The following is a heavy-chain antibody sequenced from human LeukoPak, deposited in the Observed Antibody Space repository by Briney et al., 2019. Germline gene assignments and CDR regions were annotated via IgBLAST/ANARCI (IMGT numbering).Heavy chain of an antibody. D-gene: IGHD3-10*01. Sequence: ASVKVSCKASGYTFTGHYMHWVRQAPGQGLEWMGWINPNRGDTNYAQKFQGRVTMTGDTSINTAYMELSRLKSDDTAIYYCARGYYYGSGNDAFDAWGQGTMVNVSS. V-gene: IGHV1-2*02. CDR3: ARGYYYGSGNDAFDA. CDR1: GYTFTGHY. CDR2: INPNRGDT. J-gene: IGHJ3*01.